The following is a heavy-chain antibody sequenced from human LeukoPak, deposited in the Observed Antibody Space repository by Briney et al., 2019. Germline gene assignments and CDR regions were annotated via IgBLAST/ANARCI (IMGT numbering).Heavy chain of an antibody. CDR1: GFTFISYW. Sequence: GGSLRLSCAASGFTFISYWMGWVRQAPGKRPEWVANMNIDGSEKYYADSVKGRFTISRDNARNSVYLQMNGLRVEDTAVYYCARDRGDYGGNFFPWRGYYYYGMDVWGQGTTVTVSS. CDR2: MNIDGSEK. V-gene: IGHV3-7*01. D-gene: IGHD4-23*01. CDR3: ARDRGDYGGNFFPWRGYYYYGMDV. J-gene: IGHJ6*02.